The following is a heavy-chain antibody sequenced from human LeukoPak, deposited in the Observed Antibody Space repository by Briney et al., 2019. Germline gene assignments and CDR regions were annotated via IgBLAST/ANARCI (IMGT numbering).Heavy chain of an antibody. CDR2: IKQDGSAK. D-gene: IGHD3-22*01. CDR3: AIGLDDSSGYYYYAEYFQH. J-gene: IGHJ1*01. CDR1: GFIFSRYW. Sequence: GGSLRLSCATSGFIFSRYWMSWVRQAPGKGLEWVANIKQDGSAKYYVDSVKGRFTISRDNAKNSLYLQMGSLRAEDTAVYYCAIGLDDSSGYYYYAEYFQHWGQGTLVTVSS. V-gene: IGHV3-7*01.